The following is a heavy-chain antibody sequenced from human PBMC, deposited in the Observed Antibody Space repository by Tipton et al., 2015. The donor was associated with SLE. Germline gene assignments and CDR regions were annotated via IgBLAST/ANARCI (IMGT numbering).Heavy chain of an antibody. J-gene: IGHJ3*02. CDR3: AREAWGHAFDI. Sequence: TLSLTCNVSGGSISSSSWTWIRQSPGMGLEWIASIYVAGNTNYNPSLKSRITISVDTSKNHFSMKLTSVTAADTAVYYCAREAWGHAFDIWGQGTMVTVSS. CDR2: IYVAGNT. V-gene: IGHV4-4*08. D-gene: IGHD2-21*01. CDR1: GGSISSSS.